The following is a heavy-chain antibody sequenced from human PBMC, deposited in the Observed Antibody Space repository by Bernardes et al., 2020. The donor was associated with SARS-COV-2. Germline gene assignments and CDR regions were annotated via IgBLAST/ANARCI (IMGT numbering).Heavy chain of an antibody. CDR3: AKIKNQNIGGYSTGWYGYDAFDS. V-gene: IGHV3-23*02. D-gene: IGHD6-19*01. J-gene: IGHJ3*02. Sequence: GGPLRLSCAASGFRFRSHAMGWVRQAPGKGLEWVSVISGSGRSTYYVDHVKGRFTISRDNSKNTIYLEMSSLGGDDTAVYYCAKIKNQNIGGYSTGWYGYDAFDSWGQGTAVTVSS. CDR2: ISGSGRST. CDR1: GFRFRSHA.